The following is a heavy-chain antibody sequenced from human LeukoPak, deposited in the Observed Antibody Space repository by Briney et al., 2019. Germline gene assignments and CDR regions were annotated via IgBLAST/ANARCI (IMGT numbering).Heavy chain of an antibody. V-gene: IGHV3-48*03. J-gene: IGHJ6*03. CDR2: ISSSGSTM. CDR3: AREAADYGGNYMDV. Sequence: GGSLRLSCAASGFTFSSYEMNWVRQAPGKGLEWVSYISSSGSTMYYADSVKGRFTISRDNAKNSLYLQMNSLRAEDTAVYYCAREAADYGGNYMDVWGKGTTVTISS. CDR1: GFTFSSYE. D-gene: IGHD4-23*01.